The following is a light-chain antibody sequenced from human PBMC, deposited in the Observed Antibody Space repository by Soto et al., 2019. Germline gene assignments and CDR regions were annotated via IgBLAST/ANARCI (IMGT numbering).Light chain of an antibody. CDR3: QQYDACPLT. CDR1: QSVRSN. V-gene: IGKV3-15*01. J-gene: IGKJ4*01. Sequence: ERVMTQSPATLSVSPGERATLSCRASQSVRSNLAWYQQKPGQARRLLIYDASTRATGIPARFSGSGSGTESLIIISLLSSDFFAVYCWQQYDACPLTFGRGTKVDIK. CDR2: DAS.